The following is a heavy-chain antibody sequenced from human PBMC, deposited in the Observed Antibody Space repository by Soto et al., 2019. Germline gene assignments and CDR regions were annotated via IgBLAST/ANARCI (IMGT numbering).Heavy chain of an antibody. J-gene: IGHJ5*02. CDR3: AREELITMVRGVVYWFDP. CDR2: INHSGST. D-gene: IGHD3-10*01. CDR1: GGSFSGYY. V-gene: IGHV4-34*01. Sequence: SETLSLTCAVYGGSFSGYYWSWIRQPPGKGLEWIGEINHSGSTNYNPSLKSRVTISVDTSKNQFSLKLSSVTAADTAVYYCAREELITMVRGVVYWFDPWGQGTLVTVSS.